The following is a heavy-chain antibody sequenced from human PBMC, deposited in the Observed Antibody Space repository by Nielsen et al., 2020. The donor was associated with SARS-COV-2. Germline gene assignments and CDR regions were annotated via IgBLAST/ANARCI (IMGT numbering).Heavy chain of an antibody. CDR2: ISTSGSYI. J-gene: IGHJ6*02. CDR1: EFTFSSYS. CDR3: ARVVRGATDYGMDV. D-gene: IGHD3-10*01. V-gene: IGHV3-21*01. Sequence: GESLKISCTASEFTFSSYSMSWVRQAPGKGPEWVSSISTSGSYIYYADSVKGRFTISRDNAKNSLYLQMNSLRAEDTAVYYCARVVRGATDYGMDVWGQGTTVTVSS.